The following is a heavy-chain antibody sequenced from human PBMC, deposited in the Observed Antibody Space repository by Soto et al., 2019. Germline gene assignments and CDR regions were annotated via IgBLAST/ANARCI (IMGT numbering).Heavy chain of an antibody. D-gene: IGHD1-1*01. V-gene: IGHV1-18*04. Sequence: ASVKVSCKASGYTFTNYGITWVRQAPGQGLECMGWISGYNGNTNYVQNLQGRVTMTTDTSTYTAYMELRSLRSDDTAVYYCARDRRDLGTGPYYGMDVWGQGTTVTVSS. CDR1: GYTFTNYG. CDR2: ISGYNGNT. CDR3: ARDRRDLGTGPYYGMDV. J-gene: IGHJ6*02.